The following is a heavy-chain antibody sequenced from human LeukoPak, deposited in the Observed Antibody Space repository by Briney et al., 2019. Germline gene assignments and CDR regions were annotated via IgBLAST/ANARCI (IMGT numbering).Heavy chain of an antibody. CDR2: ISSSGSTI. J-gene: IGHJ4*02. Sequence: GGSLRLSCAASGFTFSSYEMNWVRQAPGKGLEWVSYISSSGSTIYYADSVKGRFTISRDNAKNSLYLQMNSLRAEDTALYYCARDARYCGGDCYPDYWGQGTPVTVSS. CDR3: ARDARYCGGDCYPDY. D-gene: IGHD2-21*02. V-gene: IGHV3-48*03. CDR1: GFTFSSYE.